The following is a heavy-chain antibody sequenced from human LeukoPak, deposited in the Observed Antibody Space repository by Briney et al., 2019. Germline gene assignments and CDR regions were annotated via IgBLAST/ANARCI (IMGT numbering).Heavy chain of an antibody. CDR3: ARDRGSGYFDY. CDR1: GLSINTGGYS. V-gene: IGHV4-30-2*01. J-gene: IGHJ4*02. Sequence: PSETLSLTCTVSGLSINTGGYSWNWIRQPPGQGLEWIGSIYHRGSTSYTPSLASRVTISLDTSENQFSLKLSSVAAADTAVYYCARDRGSGYFDYWGQGALVTVSS. CDR2: IYHRGST. D-gene: IGHD3-10*01.